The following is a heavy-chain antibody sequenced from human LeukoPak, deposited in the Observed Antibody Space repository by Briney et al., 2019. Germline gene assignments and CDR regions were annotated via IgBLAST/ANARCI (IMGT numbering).Heavy chain of an antibody. Sequence: PSETLSLTCIVSGASISSGDYYWSWIRQPPGKGLEWIGYIYYSGSTYYNPSLKSRLTLLVDTSKNQFSLKLSSVTAADTAVYYCARVSLWFGVSDAFDIWGQGTMVTVSS. D-gene: IGHD3-10*01. J-gene: IGHJ3*02. CDR3: ARVSLWFGVSDAFDI. V-gene: IGHV4-30-4*01. CDR1: GASISSGDYY. CDR2: IYYSGST.